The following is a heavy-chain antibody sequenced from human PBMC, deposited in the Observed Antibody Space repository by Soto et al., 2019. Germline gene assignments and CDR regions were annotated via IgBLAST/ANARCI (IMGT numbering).Heavy chain of an antibody. Sequence: WGCLRLSCAASGFTFTIFAMSWVRQSPGKGLEWVSTISCSGGSTYYADAVKCRFTISRDNSMGTLYLQMKSLRVEDTAIYYCAKEVSLGSTVDLGYWGQGTLVTVS. CDR1: GFTFTIFA. J-gene: IGHJ4*02. V-gene: IGHV3-23*01. CDR2: ISCSGGST. CDR3: AKEVSLGSTVDLGY. D-gene: IGHD7-27*01.